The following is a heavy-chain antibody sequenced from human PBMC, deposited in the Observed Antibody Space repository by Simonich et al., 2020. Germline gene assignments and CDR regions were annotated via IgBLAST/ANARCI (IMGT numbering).Heavy chain of an antibody. CDR2: IKQDGSEK. CDR1: GFTFSSSW. CDR3: ARDGLGTAYYYYMDV. J-gene: IGHJ6*03. D-gene: IGHD7-27*01. Sequence: EVQLVESGGGLVQPGGSLRLSCAASGFTFSSSWMSWVRQAPGKGLEWVANIKQDGSEKYYVESVKGRFTISRDNAKNSLYLQMNSLRAEDTAVYYCARDGLGTAYYYYMDVWGKGTTVTVSS. V-gene: IGHV3-7*01.